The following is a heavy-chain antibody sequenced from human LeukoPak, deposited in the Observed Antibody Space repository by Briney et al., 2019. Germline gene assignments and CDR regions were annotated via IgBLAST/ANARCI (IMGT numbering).Heavy chain of an antibody. Sequence: PGGSLRLSCAASGFTFSNAWMSWVRQAPGKGLEWVGRIKSKTDGGTTDYAAPVKGRFTISRDDSKNTLYLQMNSPKTEDTAVYYCTTVSRKVLRFLEWLVDSDYYYYYMDVWGKGTTVTVSS. CDR3: TTVSRKVLRFLEWLVDSDYYYYYMDV. CDR2: IKSKTDGGTT. D-gene: IGHD3-3*01. V-gene: IGHV3-15*01. J-gene: IGHJ6*03. CDR1: GFTFSNAW.